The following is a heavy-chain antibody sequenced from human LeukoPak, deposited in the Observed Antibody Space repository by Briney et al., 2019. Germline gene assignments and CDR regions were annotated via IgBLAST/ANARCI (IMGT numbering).Heavy chain of an antibody. CDR2: IYYSGIT. V-gene: IGHV4-59*02. Sequence: GSLRLSCAASGFTVSSNYMSWIRQPPGKGLEWIGYIYYSGITNYSPSLKSRVTVSVDTSKNQFSLKLSSVTAADTAVYYCTRAGRWEGRPHAFDIWGQGTMVTVSS. D-gene: IGHD1-26*01. CDR3: TRAGRWEGRPHAFDI. CDR1: GFTVSSNY. J-gene: IGHJ3*02.